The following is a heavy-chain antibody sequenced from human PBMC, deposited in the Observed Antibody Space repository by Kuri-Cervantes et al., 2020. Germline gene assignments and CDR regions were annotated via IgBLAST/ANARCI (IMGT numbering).Heavy chain of an antibody. CDR1: GFTFSSYW. Sequence: GESLKISCAASGFTFSSYWMSWVRQAPGKGLEWVANIKQDGSEKYYVDSVKGRFTISRDNAKNSLYLQMNSLRAEDTAVYYCARDSRIAARPYYYYGMDVWGQGTTVTVSS. CDR2: IKQDGSEK. J-gene: IGHJ6*02. D-gene: IGHD6-6*01. V-gene: IGHV3-7*01. CDR3: ARDSRIAARPYYYYGMDV.